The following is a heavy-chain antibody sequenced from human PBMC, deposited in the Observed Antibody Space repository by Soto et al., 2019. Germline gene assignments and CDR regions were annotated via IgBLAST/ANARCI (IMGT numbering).Heavy chain of an antibody. D-gene: IGHD5-18*01. CDR2: ISYDGSNK. CDR1: GFIFSSYG. J-gene: IGHJ4*02. Sequence: PGGSLRLSCAPSGFIFSSYGMHWVRQAPGKGLEWVAVISYDGSNKNYADSVKGRFTISRDNSKNTLYLQMHSLRAEDTAVYYCATLDTAEIQTAAYWGQGTLVTVPQ. CDR3: ATLDTAEIQTAAY. V-gene: IGHV3-30*03.